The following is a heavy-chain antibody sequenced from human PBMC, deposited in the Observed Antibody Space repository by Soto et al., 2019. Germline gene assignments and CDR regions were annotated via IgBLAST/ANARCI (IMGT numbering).Heavy chain of an antibody. CDR1: GGSIRGFY. CDR2: IYATGTT. J-gene: IGHJ5*02. CDR3: VRDGTKTLRDWFDP. Sequence: PSEPLSLTCTVSGGSIRGFYWSWIRNSAGKGLEWIGRIYATGTTDYNPSLKSRVMMSVDTSKKQFSLKLRSVTAADTAVYYCVRDGTKTLRDWFDPWGQGISVTVSS. D-gene: IGHD1-1*01. V-gene: IGHV4-4*07.